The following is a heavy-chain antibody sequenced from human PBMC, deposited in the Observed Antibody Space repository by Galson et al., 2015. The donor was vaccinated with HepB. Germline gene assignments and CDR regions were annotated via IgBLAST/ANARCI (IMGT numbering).Heavy chain of an antibody. CDR3: AKAKGRAYGSGSYYNVGFDY. V-gene: IGHV3-9*01. J-gene: IGHJ4*02. Sequence: SLRLSCAASGFTFDDYAMHWVRQAPGKGLEWVSGISWNSGSIGYADSVKGRFTISRDNAKNSLYLQMNSLRAGDTALYYCAKAKGRAYGSGSYYNVGFDYWGQGTLVTVSS. CDR1: GFTFDDYA. D-gene: IGHD3-10*01. CDR2: ISWNSGSI.